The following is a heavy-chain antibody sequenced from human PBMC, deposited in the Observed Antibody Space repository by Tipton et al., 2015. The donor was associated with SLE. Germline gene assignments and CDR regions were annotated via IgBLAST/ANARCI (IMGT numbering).Heavy chain of an antibody. CDR3: ARKPRSDSSTWFYFFDH. Sequence: GSLRLSCTVSGDSISSDNYYWDWIRQSPGKGLEWIGSFYSNGNTYYKSSLRSRVSISVDTSRNQFSLKLTSVTAADTAIYYCARKPRSDSSTWFYFFDHWGQGILVTVSS. CDR1: GDSISSDNYY. V-gene: IGHV4-39*01. CDR2: FYSNGNT. J-gene: IGHJ4*02. D-gene: IGHD3-10*01.